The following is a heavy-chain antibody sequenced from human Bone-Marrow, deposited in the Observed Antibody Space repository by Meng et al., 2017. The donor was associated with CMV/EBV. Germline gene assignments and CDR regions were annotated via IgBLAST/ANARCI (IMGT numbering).Heavy chain of an antibody. V-gene: IGHV1-18*01. CDR2: ISVSTGDT. Sequence: ASVKVSCKASGGTFSSYAISWVRQAPGQGLEWMGWISVSTGDTNYAQNLQGRLILTTDTSTTTAYMEPRSLKSDDTAVYYCAKLGRVGSSPQYNWFDSWGQGTLVTVSS. J-gene: IGHJ5*01. CDR1: GGTFSSYA. D-gene: IGHD3-16*01. CDR3: AKLGRVGSSPQYNWFDS.